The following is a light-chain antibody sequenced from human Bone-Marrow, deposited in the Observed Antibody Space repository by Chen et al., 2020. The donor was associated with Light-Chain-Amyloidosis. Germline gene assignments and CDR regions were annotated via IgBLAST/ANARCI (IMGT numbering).Light chain of an antibody. J-gene: IGKJ2*01. V-gene: IGKV3-20*01. CDR1: QSVIRY. Sequence: EIVLTQSPGTLSLSPGERATLSCRASQSVIRYIAWYQQKPGQAPRLLIYGASSRATGVSDRFSGGGSGPDFTLTISRLEHEDFAVYYCQTYGSSYTFGQGTKVEIK. CDR2: GAS. CDR3: QTYGSSYT.